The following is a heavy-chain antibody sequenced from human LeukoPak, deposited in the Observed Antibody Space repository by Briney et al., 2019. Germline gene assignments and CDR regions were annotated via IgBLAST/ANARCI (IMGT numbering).Heavy chain of an antibody. CDR1: GFTRGEYA. Sequence: RFSYAGSGFTRGEYAMSCVNPTARERWGRVSASRRAGTTYYADIVKGRFSVSRDTSKNMVSLQMNSLRAEDTAVDYCVKESPYPVGKTSRMYYFDNWGQGTLVTVS. CDR2: SRRAGTT. D-gene: IGHD1-26*01. J-gene: IGHJ4*02. CDR3: VKESPYPVGKTSRMYYFDN. V-gene: IGHV3-23*01.